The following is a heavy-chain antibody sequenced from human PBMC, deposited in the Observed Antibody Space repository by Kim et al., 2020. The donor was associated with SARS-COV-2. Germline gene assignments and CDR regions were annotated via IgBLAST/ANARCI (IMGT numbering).Heavy chain of an antibody. CDR2: IRSKAYGGTT. V-gene: IGHV3-49*04. J-gene: IGHJ2*01. Sequence: GGSLRLSCTASGFTFGDYAMSWVRQAPGKGLEWVGFIRSKAYGGTTEYAASVKGRFTISSDDSKSIAYLQMNSLKTEDTAVYYCTRDRGWVNWYFDLWGRGTLVTVSS. CDR1: GFTFGDYA. D-gene: IGHD6-19*01. CDR3: TRDRGWVNWYFDL.